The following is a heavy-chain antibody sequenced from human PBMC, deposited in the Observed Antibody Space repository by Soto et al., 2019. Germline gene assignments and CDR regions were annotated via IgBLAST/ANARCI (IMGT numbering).Heavy chain of an antibody. J-gene: IGHJ6*02. Sequence: PGGSLRLSCAASESTFSGYAIHWVRQAPGKGLEWMAVVSYDGYNKYYADFVKGRFTISRDNSKNTVYLHLSRLRAEGTAVFYCARAIVSGHSTSHYYGLDVWGQGTTVTVSS. CDR1: ESTFSGYA. D-gene: IGHD3-3*01. V-gene: IGHV3-30*04. CDR3: ARAIVSGHSTSHYYGLDV. CDR2: VSYDGYNK.